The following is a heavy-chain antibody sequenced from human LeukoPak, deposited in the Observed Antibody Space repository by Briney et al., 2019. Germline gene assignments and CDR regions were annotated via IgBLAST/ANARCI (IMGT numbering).Heavy chain of an antibody. J-gene: IGHJ6*03. D-gene: IGHD2-2*01. CDR2: INHSGST. V-gene: IGHV4-34*01. Sequence: SETLSLTCAVYGGSFSGYYLSWIRQPPGKGLEWIGEINHSGSTNYNPSLKSRVTMSVDTSKNQFSLKLSSVTAADTAVYYCARVTVVPAAMMSYYYYMDVWGKGTTVTVSS. CDR1: GGSFSGYY. CDR3: ARVTVVPAAMMSYYYYMDV.